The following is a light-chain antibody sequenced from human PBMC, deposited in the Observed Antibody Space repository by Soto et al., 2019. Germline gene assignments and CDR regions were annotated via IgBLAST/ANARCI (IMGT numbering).Light chain of an antibody. Sequence: EVVLSQSPVTVSLSPGERATLSCRASQSVSSIYLAWYQQKPGQPPILLIYATSSRATGIPDRFSGSGSGTDFSLTISILQAEDFAVYYCQQYGSSPITFGQGTRLEI. CDR3: QQYGSSPIT. V-gene: IGKV3-20*01. CDR1: QSVSSIY. J-gene: IGKJ5*01. CDR2: ATS.